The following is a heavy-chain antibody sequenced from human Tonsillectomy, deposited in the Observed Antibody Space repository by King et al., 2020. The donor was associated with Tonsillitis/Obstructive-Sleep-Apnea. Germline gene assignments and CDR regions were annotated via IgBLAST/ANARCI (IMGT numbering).Heavy chain of an antibody. CDR1: GFTFSSYW. CDR3: ARGKDTLTGYYHYYYYYMDV. Sequence: VQLVESGGGLVQPGGSLRLSCAASGFTFSSYWMSWVRQAPGKGLEWVANIKQDGSEKYYVDSVKGRFTISRDNAKNSLYLQMNSLRDEDTAVYYCARGKDTLTGYYHYYYYYMDVWGKGTTVTISS. V-gene: IGHV3-7*01. CDR2: IKQDGSEK. J-gene: IGHJ6*03. D-gene: IGHD3-9*01.